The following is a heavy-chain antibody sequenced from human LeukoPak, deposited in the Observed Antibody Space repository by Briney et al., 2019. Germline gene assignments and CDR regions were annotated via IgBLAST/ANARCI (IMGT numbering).Heavy chain of an antibody. D-gene: IGHD1-26*01. V-gene: IGHV1-58*01. CDR1: GFSFVISA. Sequence: SVKVSCKASGFSFVISAVQWVRQARGQRLEWIGWIVVGSGNTNYAQKFQERVTITRDMSASTAYMELSSLRSEDTAVYYCARATFTRTLVGGTSFWGQGTLVTVSS. CDR3: ARATFTRTLVGGTSF. CDR2: IVVGSGNT. J-gene: IGHJ4*02.